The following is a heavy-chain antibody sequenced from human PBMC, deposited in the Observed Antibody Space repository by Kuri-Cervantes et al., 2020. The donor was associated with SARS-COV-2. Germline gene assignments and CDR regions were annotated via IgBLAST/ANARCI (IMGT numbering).Heavy chain of an antibody. CDR1: EGTFSSYA. V-gene: IGHV1-69*05. CDR2: IIPIFGTA. J-gene: IGHJ4*02. D-gene: IGHD1-26*01. CDR3: ARERASGWAGDFDY. Sequence: SVKVSCKASEGTFSSYAISWVRQAPGQGLEWMGGIIPIFGTANYAQKFQGRVTITTDESTSTAYMELSSLRSEDTAVYYCARERASGWAGDFDYWGQGTLVTVSS.